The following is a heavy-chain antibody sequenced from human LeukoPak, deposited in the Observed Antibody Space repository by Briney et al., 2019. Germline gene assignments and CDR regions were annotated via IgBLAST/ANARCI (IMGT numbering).Heavy chain of an antibody. CDR2: FDPGDGEI. Sequence: ASVNVSCKVSGYSLTELSTHWVRQAPGGGLEWMGGFDPGDGEIIYAHKFQGRVTMTEDTSTDTAYMELSSLRPEDTAVYFCTTGTWAQLLDYWGQGTMVTVSS. V-gene: IGHV1-24*01. CDR1: GYSLTELS. D-gene: IGHD5-24*01. J-gene: IGHJ4*02. CDR3: TTGTWAQLLDY.